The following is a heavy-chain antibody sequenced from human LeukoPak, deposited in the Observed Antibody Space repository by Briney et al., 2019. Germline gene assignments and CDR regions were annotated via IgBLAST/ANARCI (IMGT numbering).Heavy chain of an antibody. J-gene: IGHJ4*02. D-gene: IGHD4-17*01. CDR2: IYSGDSHT. Sequence: GESLEISCKGSGYSFTYWIGWVRQMPGKGLEWMGIIYSGDSHTKYSPSFQGRVTISADKSISTAYLQWSSLEASDTAMYYCASARHGDYVWDYWGQGTLVTVSS. V-gene: IGHV5-51*01. CDR1: GYSFTYW. CDR3: ASARHGDYVWDY.